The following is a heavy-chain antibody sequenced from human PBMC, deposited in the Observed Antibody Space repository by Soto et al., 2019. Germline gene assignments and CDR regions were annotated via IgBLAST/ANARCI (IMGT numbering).Heavy chain of an antibody. CDR3: ARDSMLMGATPLNY. CDR2: ISAYNGNT. CDR1: GYTFTSYG. J-gene: IGHJ4*02. V-gene: IGHV1-18*01. Sequence: ASVKVSCKASGYTFTSYGISWVRQAPGQGLEWMGWISAYNGNTNYAQKLQGRVTMTTDTSTSTAYMELRSLRSDDTAVYYCARDSMLMGATPLNYWSQGTLVTVSS. D-gene: IGHD1-26*01.